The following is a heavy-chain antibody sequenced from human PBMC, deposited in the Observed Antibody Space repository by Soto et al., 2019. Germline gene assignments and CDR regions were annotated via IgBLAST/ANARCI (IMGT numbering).Heavy chain of an antibody. CDR2: ISYDGSNK. CDR1: GFTFSSYA. CDR3: AKEKGWKPRLFDY. D-gene: IGHD1-1*01. Sequence: QVQLVESGGGVVQPGRSLRLSCAASGFTFSSYAMHWVRQAPGKGLEWVAVISYDGSNKYYADSVKGRFTISRDNSKNALYLQMNSLRAEATAVYYCAKEKGWKPRLFDYWGQGTLVTVSS. V-gene: IGHV3-30-3*01. J-gene: IGHJ4*02.